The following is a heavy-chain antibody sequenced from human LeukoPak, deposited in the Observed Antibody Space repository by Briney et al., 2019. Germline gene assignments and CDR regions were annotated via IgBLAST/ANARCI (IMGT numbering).Heavy chain of an antibody. CDR1: GFTFSSYE. Sequence: GGSLRLSCAASGFTFSSYEMNWVRQAPGKGLEWVSYISSSSSHIYYGDSVKGRFTISRDNAKNSLYLQMNSLRVEDTAVYYCARGEWSSSPFDYWGQGTLVTVSS. D-gene: IGHD6-6*01. CDR3: ARGEWSSSPFDY. V-gene: IGHV3-21*05. CDR2: ISSSSSHI. J-gene: IGHJ4*02.